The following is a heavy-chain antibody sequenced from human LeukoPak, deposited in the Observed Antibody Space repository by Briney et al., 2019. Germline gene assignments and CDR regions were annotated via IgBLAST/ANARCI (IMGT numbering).Heavy chain of an antibody. CDR3: ARVEGNYGDYVRFDY. CDR2: IYYSGST. Sequence: SETLSLTCGVYGGSFSGYYWSWIRLPPGKGLEWIGYIYYSGSTYYNPSLKSRVTISVDTSKNQFSLKLSSVTAADTAVYYCARVEGNYGDYVRFDYWGQGTLVTVSS. V-gene: IGHV4-34*09. CDR1: GGSFSGYY. J-gene: IGHJ4*02. D-gene: IGHD4-17*01.